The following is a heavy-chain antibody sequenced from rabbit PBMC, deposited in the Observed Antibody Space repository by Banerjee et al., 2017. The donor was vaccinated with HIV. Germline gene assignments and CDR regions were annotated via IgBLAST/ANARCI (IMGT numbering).Heavy chain of an antibody. D-gene: IGHD2-1*01. Sequence: QEQLVESGGGLVQPGGSLKLSCKASGFDFSSYGVSWVRQAPGKGLEWIGYIDPVFRSTYYASWVNGRFTISSHNAQNTLYLQLNSLTAADTATYFCVSYDDYGDRNLWGQGTLAPS. V-gene: IGHV1S47*01. CDR1: GFDFSSYG. J-gene: IGHJ4*01. CDR3: VSYDDYGDRNL. CDR2: IDPVFRST.